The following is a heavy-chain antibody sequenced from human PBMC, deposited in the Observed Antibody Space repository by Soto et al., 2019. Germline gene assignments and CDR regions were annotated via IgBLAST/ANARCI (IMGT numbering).Heavy chain of an antibody. V-gene: IGHV3-9*01. CDR1: GFTFDDYA. D-gene: IGHD3-22*01. CDR3: AKEAYYDKSGSGS. J-gene: IGHJ5*02. CDR2: ISWNSDNI. Sequence: EVQLVESGGGLVQPGRSLRLSCAASGFTFDDYAMHWVRQAPGKGLEWVSGISWNSDNIVYADSVKGRFTISRDNAKNSLYLQMNSLRAEDTALYYCAKEAYYDKSGSGSWGQGTLVSVSS.